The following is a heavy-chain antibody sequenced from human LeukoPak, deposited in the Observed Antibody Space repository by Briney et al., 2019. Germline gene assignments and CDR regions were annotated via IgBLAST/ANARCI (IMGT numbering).Heavy chain of an antibody. CDR1: GFTFRSYS. J-gene: IGHJ4*02. CDR2: ISGSSSYK. V-gene: IGHV3-21*04. D-gene: IGHD2-15*01. Sequence: PGGSLRLSCVASGFTFRSYSMNWVRHARGKGLEWVSSISGSSSYKNYADSVKGRFTISRDSSKNTLYLQMNSLRAGDAAVYYCAKAPVTTCSGAYCYPFDYWSEGTLVTVSS. CDR3: AKAPVTTCSGAYCYPFDY.